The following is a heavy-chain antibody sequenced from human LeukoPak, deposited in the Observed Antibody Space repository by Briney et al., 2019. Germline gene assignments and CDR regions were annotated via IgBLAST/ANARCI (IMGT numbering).Heavy chain of an antibody. D-gene: IGHD3-16*02. CDR3: ARSDIWGSYRFLDY. V-gene: IGHV4-4*07. J-gene: IGHJ4*02. Sequence: SETLSLTCTVSGGSISSYYWSWIRQPAGKGLEWIGRIYTSGSTNYNPSLKSRVTMSVDTSKNQVSLKLSSVIAADTAVYYCARSDIWGSYRFLDYWGQGALVTVSS. CDR2: IYTSGST. CDR1: GGSISSYY.